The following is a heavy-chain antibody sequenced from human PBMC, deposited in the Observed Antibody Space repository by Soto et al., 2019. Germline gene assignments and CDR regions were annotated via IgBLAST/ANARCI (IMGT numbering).Heavy chain of an antibody. CDR2: IYSGGST. CDR3: AEDGIRDVRSVSAFLLNRSSDL. J-gene: IGHJ2*01. Sequence: KGLEWVSVIYSGGSTYYADSVKGRFTISRDNSKNTLYLQMNSLRAEDMAFFFQAEDGIRDVRSVSAFLLNRSSDL. D-gene: IGHD3-10*02. V-gene: IGHV3-66*01.